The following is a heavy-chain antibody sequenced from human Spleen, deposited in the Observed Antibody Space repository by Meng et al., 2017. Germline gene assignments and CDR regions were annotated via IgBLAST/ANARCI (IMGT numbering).Heavy chain of an antibody. CDR3: AREHISSGWPYFDY. D-gene: IGHD6-19*01. J-gene: IGHJ4*02. V-gene: IGHV3-21*01. CDR1: GFLFSSFS. Sequence: GESLKISCAASGFLFSSFSMNWVRQAPGKGLEWVPSISSLNVHIYYADSMKGRFTISRDNAKNSLYLQMNSLRAEDTAVYYCAREHISSGWPYFDYWGQGVLVTVSS. CDR2: ISSLNVHI.